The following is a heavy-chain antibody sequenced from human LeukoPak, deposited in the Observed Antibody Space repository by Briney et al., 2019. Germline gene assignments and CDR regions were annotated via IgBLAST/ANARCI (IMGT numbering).Heavy chain of an antibody. CDR3: ARDRKYYYDSSGPKGSYYYGMDV. V-gene: IGHV4-59*01. Sequence: SETLSLTCTVSGGSISSYYRSWIRQPPGKGLEWIGYIYYSGSTNYNPSLKSRVTISVDTSKNQFSLKLSSVTAADTAVYYCARDRKYYYDSSGPKGSYYYGMDVWGQGTTVTVSS. CDR2: IYYSGST. D-gene: IGHD3-22*01. CDR1: GGSISSYY. J-gene: IGHJ6*02.